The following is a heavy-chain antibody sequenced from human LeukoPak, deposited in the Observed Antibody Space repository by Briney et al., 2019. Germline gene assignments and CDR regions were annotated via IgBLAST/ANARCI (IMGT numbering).Heavy chain of an antibody. Sequence: GGSLRLSCAASGFTFSSYAMHWVRQAPGKGLEWVAVISYDGSYKYYADSVKGRFTISRDNSKNTLYLQMNSLRAEDTAMYYCASLSWVDYWGQGTLVTVSS. D-gene: IGHD3-16*01. CDR3: ASLSWVDY. V-gene: IGHV3-30-3*01. CDR1: GFTFSSYA. J-gene: IGHJ4*02. CDR2: ISYDGSYK.